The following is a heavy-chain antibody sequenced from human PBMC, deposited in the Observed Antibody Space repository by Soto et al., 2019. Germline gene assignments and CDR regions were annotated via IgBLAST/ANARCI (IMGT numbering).Heavy chain of an antibody. CDR1: GGSISSSNW. D-gene: IGHD6-19*01. CDR3: ARVRGWLKSMDV. Sequence: QVQLQESGPGLVKPSGTLSLTCAVSGGSISSSNWWSWVRQPPGKGLEWLGEIYHSGSTNYNPSPKSQVTIPVDKSKNQSALELSSVTAADPAVYYCARVRGWLKSMDVWGRGTTVIVSS. CDR2: IYHSGST. V-gene: IGHV4-4*02. J-gene: IGHJ6*02.